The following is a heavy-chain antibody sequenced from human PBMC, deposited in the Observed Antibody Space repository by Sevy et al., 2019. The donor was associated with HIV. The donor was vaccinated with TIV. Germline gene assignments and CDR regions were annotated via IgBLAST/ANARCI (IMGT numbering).Heavy chain of an antibody. Sequence: GGCLRLSCAASGFTFSSYSMSWVRQAPGKGLEWVSYISSSSSTIYYADSVKGRFTISRDNAKNSLYLQMNSLRAEDPAVYYCARGPYIVVVPAAIDYWGQGTLVTVSS. V-gene: IGHV3-48*01. CDR1: GFTFSSYS. D-gene: IGHD2-2*01. CDR3: ARGPYIVVVPAAIDY. CDR2: ISSSSSTI. J-gene: IGHJ4*02.